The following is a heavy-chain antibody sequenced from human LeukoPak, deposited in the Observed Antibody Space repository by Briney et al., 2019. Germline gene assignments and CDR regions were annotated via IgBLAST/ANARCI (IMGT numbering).Heavy chain of an antibody. Sequence: GGSLRLSCAASGFTFSSYAMHWVRQPPGKGLEWMAVISYDGSNKYYADSVKGRFTISRDNSKNTVYLEMNSLRPEDTAVYYCASEAGNWGQGTLVTVSS. J-gene: IGHJ4*02. CDR2: ISYDGSNK. V-gene: IGHV3-30-3*01. CDR3: ASEAGN. D-gene: IGHD3-10*01. CDR1: GFTFSSYA.